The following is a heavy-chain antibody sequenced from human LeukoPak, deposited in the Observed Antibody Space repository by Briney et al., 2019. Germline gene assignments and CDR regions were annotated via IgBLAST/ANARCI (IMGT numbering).Heavy chain of an antibody. CDR2: ISAYNGNT. D-gene: IGHD3-3*01. J-gene: IGHJ4*02. CDR1: GYTFTSYG. Sequence: ASVKVSCKASGYTFTSYGISWVRLAPGQGLEWMGWISAYNGNTNYAQKLQGRVTMTTDTSTSTAYMELRSLRSDDTAVYYCARLKPFDFWSGYSPYYFDYWGQGTLVTVSS. V-gene: IGHV1-18*01. CDR3: ARLKPFDFWSGYSPYYFDY.